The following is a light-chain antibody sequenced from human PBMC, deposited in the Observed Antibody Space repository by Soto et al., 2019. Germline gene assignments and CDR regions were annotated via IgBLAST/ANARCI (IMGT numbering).Light chain of an antibody. Sequence: ETGMTQSPATLSVSVGGRATLSCRASHSISDTLAWYQQKPGQAPRLLIHGASTRATGVPARFSGSGSGTDFTLTIISRQSEDFAIYYCQQYNYWPWTFGQGTKVDI. J-gene: IGKJ1*01. CDR3: QQYNYWPWT. CDR2: GAS. V-gene: IGKV3-15*01. CDR1: HSISDT.